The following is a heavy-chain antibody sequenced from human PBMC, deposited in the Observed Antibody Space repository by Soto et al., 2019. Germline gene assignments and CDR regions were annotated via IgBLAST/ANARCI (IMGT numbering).Heavy chain of an antibody. CDR2: ISPQTGGT. CDR3: GRGRSGELVIFY. J-gene: IGHJ4*02. CDR1: GYTFTGYY. D-gene: IGHD1-26*01. V-gene: IGHV1-2*02. Sequence: ASVNVSCKGSGYTFTGYYIHWVRQTPGQGPEWMGEISPQTGGTKYAQKYQGRVTMTRDTSITTVYMELSNLSPDDTAVYYCGRGRSGELVIFYWGQGTLVPV.